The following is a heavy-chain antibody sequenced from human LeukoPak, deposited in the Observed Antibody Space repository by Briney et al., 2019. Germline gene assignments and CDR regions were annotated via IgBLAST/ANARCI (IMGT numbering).Heavy chain of an antibody. CDR1: VGSISTYY. J-gene: IGHJ6*03. V-gene: IGHV4-4*08. D-gene: IGHD2/OR15-2a*01. CDR3: ARRRTAGLSGYMDV. CDR2: VYSSRST. Sequence: SETLSLTCTVSVGSISTYYWIWLRQPPGKGLEWIGDVYSSRSTNYNSSLESRVTISVGTSKKQFSLTLSYVTASDTAGYYCARRRTAGLSGYMDVWGKGTTVTVSS.